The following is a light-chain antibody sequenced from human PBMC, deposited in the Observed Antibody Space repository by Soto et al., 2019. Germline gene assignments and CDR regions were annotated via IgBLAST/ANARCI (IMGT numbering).Light chain of an antibody. V-gene: IGKV3-11*01. CDR2: GAS. J-gene: IGKJ5*01. CDR3: QQRSNWPPIT. Sequence: EIVMTESPATLSVCPGERATLCCRASQSVSSSFLPWYQQKPGQAPRLLIYGASNRATGIPARFSGSGSGTDFTLTISSLEPEDFAVYYCQQRSNWPPITFGQGTRLEI. CDR1: QSVSSSF.